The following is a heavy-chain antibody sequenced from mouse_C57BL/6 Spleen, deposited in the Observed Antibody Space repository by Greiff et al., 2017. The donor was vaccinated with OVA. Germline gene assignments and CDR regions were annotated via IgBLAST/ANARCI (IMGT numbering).Heavy chain of an antibody. CDR1: GYTFTSYS. Sequence: QVQLQQSGAELVRPGASVKMSCKASGYTFTSYSMHWVKQRPGQGLEWIGYINPSSGYTKSNQKFKVKATLTVDKSSSTAYMQLSNLTSEDSAVYYSERYPSYFMDYWGQGTSVTVSS. CDR3: ERYPSYFMDY. CDR2: INPSSGYT. V-gene: IGHV1-4*01. J-gene: IGHJ4*01. D-gene: IGHD2-12*01.